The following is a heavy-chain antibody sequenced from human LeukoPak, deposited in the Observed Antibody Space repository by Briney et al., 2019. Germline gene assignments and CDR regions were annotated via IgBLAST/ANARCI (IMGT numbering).Heavy chain of an antibody. J-gene: IGHJ4*02. D-gene: IGHD1-26*01. V-gene: IGHV4-4*09. CDR2: IYTSGST. CDR3: ARRSIVGAIRI. Sequence: SETLSLTCTVSGGSISSYYWSWIRQPPGKGLEWIGYIYTSGSTNYNPSLKSRVTISVDTSKNQFSLKLSSVTAADTAVYYCARRSIVGAIRIWGQGTLVTVSS. CDR1: GGSISSYY.